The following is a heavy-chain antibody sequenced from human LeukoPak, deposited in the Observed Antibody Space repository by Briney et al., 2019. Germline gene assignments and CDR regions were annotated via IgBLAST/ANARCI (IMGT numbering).Heavy chain of an antibody. D-gene: IGHD3-22*01. J-gene: IGHJ4*02. V-gene: IGHV3-48*03. CDR3: ASAMLASDSSGYYTSDYFEH. CDR2: ISSSGNTK. CDR1: GMMFSSYE. Sequence: PGGSLRLSCTASGMMFSSYEMYWARQAPGKGLQWISYISSSGNTKKYADSVKGRFTISRDNAKKSLQLEMSGLRGDDSAIYYCASAMLASDSSGYYTSDYFEHWGQGTLVSVSS.